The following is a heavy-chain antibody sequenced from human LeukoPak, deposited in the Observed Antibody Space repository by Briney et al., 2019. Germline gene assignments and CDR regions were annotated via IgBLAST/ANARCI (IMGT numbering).Heavy chain of an antibody. CDR1: GFTFDDYA. CDR2: IYSGGST. D-gene: IGHD1-26*01. CDR3: ARDGIVGATTLDY. V-gene: IGHV3-53*01. Sequence: GRSLRLSCAASGFTFDDYAMHWVRQAPGKGLEWVSVIYSGGSTYYADSVKGRFTISRDNSKNTLYLQMNSLRAEDTAVYYCARDGIVGATTLDYWGQGTLVTVSS. J-gene: IGHJ4*02.